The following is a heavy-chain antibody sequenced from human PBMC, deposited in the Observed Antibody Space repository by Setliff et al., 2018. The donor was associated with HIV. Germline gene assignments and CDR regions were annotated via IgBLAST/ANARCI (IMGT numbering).Heavy chain of an antibody. CDR2: INVGKGDT. CDR1: GYTFTTYS. J-gene: IGHJ4*02. CDR3: ARGGRLWFGELPLDY. D-gene: IGHD3-10*01. Sequence: GASVKVSCKTSGYTFTTYSIHWVRQAPGQSLEWMGWINVGKGDTKYSQELQGRITLTTDTSANTAYMELSSLRSEDMAVYYCARGGRLWFGELPLDYWGQGTLVTVSS. V-gene: IGHV1-3*03.